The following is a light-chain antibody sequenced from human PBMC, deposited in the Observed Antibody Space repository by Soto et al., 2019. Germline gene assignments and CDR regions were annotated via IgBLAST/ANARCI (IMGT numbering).Light chain of an antibody. J-gene: IGKJ1*01. CDR3: LQYKRSWT. Sequence: DIQMTQSPSTLSASVGDSVTISCRASQNIDSGLAWYHQKPGEAPKLLIYKASNLQSGVPSKFSGSGSGTEFTLTISSLQPDYFANYYCLQYKRSWTFGHGTKVEI. CDR2: KAS. V-gene: IGKV1-5*03. CDR1: QNIDSG.